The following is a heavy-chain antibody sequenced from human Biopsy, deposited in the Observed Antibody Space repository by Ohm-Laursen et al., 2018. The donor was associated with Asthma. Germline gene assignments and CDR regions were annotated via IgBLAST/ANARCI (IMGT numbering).Heavy chain of an antibody. CDR3: TRTYYDFLTGQVKDVFGV. D-gene: IGHD3-9*01. CDR2: VNIGNGDT. CDR1: GYNFISSA. J-gene: IGHJ3*01. V-gene: IGHV1-3*04. Sequence: ASVTASCKASGYNFISSAIHWARQDPGQRLEWMGWVNIGNGDTKYSQKFQGRVTINRYTSASTAYMELRSLRSEDTATYYCTRTYYDFLTGQVKDVFGVWGQGTMVTVSS.